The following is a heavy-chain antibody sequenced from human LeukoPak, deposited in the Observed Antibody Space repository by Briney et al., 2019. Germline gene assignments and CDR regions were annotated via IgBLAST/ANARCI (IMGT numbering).Heavy chain of an antibody. CDR3: VKEGIDYTNFYNYYYMDV. Sequence: GGSLRLSCAASGFTFSTHWMSWVRQAPGKGLEWVANINRQGTEKYYVDSVKGRFTISRDNAKNSLYLQMNSLRAEDTAVYFCVKEGIDYTNFYNYYYMDVWGKGTTVTVSS. CDR1: GFTFSTHW. D-gene: IGHD4-11*01. V-gene: IGHV3-7*01. CDR2: INRQGTEK. J-gene: IGHJ6*03.